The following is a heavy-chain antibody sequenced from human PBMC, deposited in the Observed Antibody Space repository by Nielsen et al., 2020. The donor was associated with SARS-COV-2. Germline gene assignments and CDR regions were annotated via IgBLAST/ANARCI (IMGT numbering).Heavy chain of an antibody. CDR2: ISAYNGNT. CDR3: ATERSIAAAGTLDY. CDR1: GYTFTSYG. V-gene: IGHV1-18*01. Sequence: ASVKVSCKASGYTFTSYGISWVRQAPGQGLEWMGWISAYNGNTNYAQKLQGRVTMTTDTSTSTAYMELRSLRSEDTAVYYCATERSIAAAGTLDYWGQGTLVTVSS. J-gene: IGHJ4*02. D-gene: IGHD6-13*01.